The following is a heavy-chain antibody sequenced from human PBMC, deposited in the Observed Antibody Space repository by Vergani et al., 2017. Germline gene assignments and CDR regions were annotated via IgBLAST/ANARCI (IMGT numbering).Heavy chain of an antibody. J-gene: IGHJ6*02. D-gene: IGHD3-10*01. CDR2: IRYDGSNK. CDR1: GFTFSSYG. Sequence: QVQLVESGGGVVQPGGSLRLSCAASGFTFSSYGMHWVRQAPGKGLEWVAFIRYDGSNKYYADSVKGRFTISRDNSKNTLYLQMNSLRAEDTAVYYCAKGSWVRGGLPYYYYGMDVWGQGTTVTVSS. V-gene: IGHV3-30*02. CDR3: AKGSWVRGGLPYYYYGMDV.